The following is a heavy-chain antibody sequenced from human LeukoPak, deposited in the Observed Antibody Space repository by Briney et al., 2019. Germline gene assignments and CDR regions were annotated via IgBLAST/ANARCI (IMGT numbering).Heavy chain of an antibody. D-gene: IGHD5-18*01. CDR3: ARAYSYAFEP. J-gene: IGHJ5*02. V-gene: IGHV3-7*04. Sequence: PGGSLRLSCAASGFTFSDYYMSWIRQAPGKGLEWVANVKQDGSETYYVDSVKGRFTISRDNAKNLLFLQMNTLRVEDTAVYYCARAYSYAFEPWGQGTLVTVSS. CDR1: GFTFSDYY. CDR2: VKQDGSET.